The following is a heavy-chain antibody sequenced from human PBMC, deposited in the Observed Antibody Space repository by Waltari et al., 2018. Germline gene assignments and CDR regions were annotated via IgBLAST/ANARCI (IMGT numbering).Heavy chain of an antibody. V-gene: IGHV3-30-3*01. CDR2: ITKDGVDK. CDR3: ARDWDV. J-gene: IGHJ6*02. Sequence: QVQLVESGGDMVQPGRSLRLSCAASGFPFNIYAMHWVRQAPGKGLEWVAAITKDGVDKHYADSVKGRFTISRDNSKNTVDLQMSSLRAEDTALYYCARDWDVWGQGTTVTVSS. CDR1: GFPFNIYA.